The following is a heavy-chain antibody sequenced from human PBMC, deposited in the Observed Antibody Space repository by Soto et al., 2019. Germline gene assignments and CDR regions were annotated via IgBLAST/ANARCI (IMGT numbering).Heavy chain of an antibody. J-gene: IGHJ4*02. CDR2: IYYSGST. CDR3: ACSSGWYGDFDY. CDR1: GGSISSGGYY. D-gene: IGHD6-19*01. Sequence: PSETLSLTCTVSGGSISSGGYYWSWIRQHPGKGLEWIGYIYYSGSTYYNPSLKSRVTISVDTSKNQFSLKLSSVTAADTAVYYCACSSGWYGDFDYWGQGTRVTVSS. V-gene: IGHV4-31*03.